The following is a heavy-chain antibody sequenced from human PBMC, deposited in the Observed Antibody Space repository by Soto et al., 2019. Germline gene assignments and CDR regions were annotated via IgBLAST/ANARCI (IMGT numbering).Heavy chain of an antibody. CDR3: ARDTLLEFDP. J-gene: IGHJ5*02. V-gene: IGHV4-30-4*01. D-gene: IGHD3-3*01. CDR2: IYYSGST. CDR1: GGSISSGDYC. Sequence: SETLSLTCTVSGGSISSGDYCWSWIRQPPGKGLEWIGYIYYSGSTYYNPSLKSRVTISVDTSKNQFSLKLSSVTAADTAVYYCARDTLLEFDPWGQGTLVTVSS.